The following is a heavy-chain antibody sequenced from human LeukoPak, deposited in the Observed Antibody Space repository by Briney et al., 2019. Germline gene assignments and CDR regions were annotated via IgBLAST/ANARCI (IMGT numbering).Heavy chain of an antibody. CDR2: IYTSENT. J-gene: IGHJ4*02. D-gene: IGHD3/OR15-3a*01. CDR3: AREATWTGTPYYFDY. CDR1: GDSISNYF. V-gene: IGHV4-4*07. Sequence: PSETLSLTCTVSGDSISNYFWSWIRQPAGEGLEWIGRIYTSENTNYNPSLKSRVTVSVDTSKNQFSRRLSSVTAADTAVYYCAREATWTGTPYYFDYWGQGTLVTVSS.